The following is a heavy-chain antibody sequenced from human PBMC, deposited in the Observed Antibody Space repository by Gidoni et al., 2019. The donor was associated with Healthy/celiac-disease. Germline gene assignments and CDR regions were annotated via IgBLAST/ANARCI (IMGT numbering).Heavy chain of an antibody. V-gene: IGHV3-30*18. Sequence: QVQLVESGGGVVQPGRSLRLSCAASGFTFSSYGMHWVRQAPSKGLEWVAVISEDGSNKYYADSGKGRFTISRDNSKNTLYLQMNSLRAEDTAVYYCAKDRGAVAGIFDYWGQGTLVTVSS. CDR2: ISEDGSNK. CDR1: GFTFSSYG. J-gene: IGHJ4*02. D-gene: IGHD6-19*01. CDR3: AKDRGAVAGIFDY.